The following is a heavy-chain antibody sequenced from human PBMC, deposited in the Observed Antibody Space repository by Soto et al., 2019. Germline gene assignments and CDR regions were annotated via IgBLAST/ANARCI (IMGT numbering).Heavy chain of an antibody. CDR2: ISTSGSDI. CDR3: ARESWRIQNDFDY. Sequence: PGGSLRLSCAASGFTFSSYEMNWVRQAPGKGLEWVSYISTSGSDIYYADSVKGRFTISRDNAKNSLYLQMNSLRAEDTAVYYCARESWRIQNDFDYSGQGTLVTVYS. D-gene: IGHD5-18*01. J-gene: IGHJ4*02. V-gene: IGHV3-48*03. CDR1: GFTFSSYE.